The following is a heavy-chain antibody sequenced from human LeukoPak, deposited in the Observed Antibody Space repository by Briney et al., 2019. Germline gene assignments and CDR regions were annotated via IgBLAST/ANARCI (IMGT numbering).Heavy chain of an antibody. V-gene: IGHV3-33*08. J-gene: IGHJ6*02. CDR3: ARTGTTYYYYYGMDV. Sequence: PGGSLRLSCAASGFTFSSYWMHWVRQAPGKGLEWVAVIWYDGSNKYYADSVKGRFTISRDNSENTLYLQMNSLRAEDTAVYYCARTGTTYYYYYGMDVWGQGTTVTVSS. CDR2: IWYDGSNK. D-gene: IGHD1-1*01. CDR1: GFTFSSYW.